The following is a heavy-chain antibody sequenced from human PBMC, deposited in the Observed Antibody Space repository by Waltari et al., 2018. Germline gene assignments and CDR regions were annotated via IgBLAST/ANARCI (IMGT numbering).Heavy chain of an antibody. CDR2: IRSKAYGGTT. CDR3: TRDGVMTMVVTPSDY. Sequence: EVQLVESGGGLVQPGRSLRLSCTASGFTFGNYAMSWVRQAPGQGLEWVGFIRSKAYGGTTEYAASVKGRFTISRDDSKSIAYLQMNSLKTEDTAVYYCTRDGVMTMVVTPSDYWGQGTLVTVSS. J-gene: IGHJ4*02. V-gene: IGHV3-49*04. CDR1: GFTFGNYA. D-gene: IGHD2-21*02.